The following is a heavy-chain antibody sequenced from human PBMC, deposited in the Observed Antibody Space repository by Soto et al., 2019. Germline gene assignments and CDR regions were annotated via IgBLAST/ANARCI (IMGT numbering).Heavy chain of an antibody. J-gene: IGHJ4*02. CDR2: ISGGGDTT. D-gene: IGHD1-1*01. V-gene: IGHV3-23*01. CDR3: AKDRPRRTSGYFFDD. CDR1: GFTFSSYS. Sequence: PGGSLRLSCAASGFTFSSYSMTWIRLSPGKGLEWVSVISGGGDTTYYTPSVKGRFTISRDDFRNTLYLQMNSLRTEDTAIYYCAKDRPRRTSGYFFDDWGQGTPGTSPQ.